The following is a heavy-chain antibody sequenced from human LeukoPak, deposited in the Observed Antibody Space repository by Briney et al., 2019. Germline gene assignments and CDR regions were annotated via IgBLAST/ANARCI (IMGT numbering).Heavy chain of an antibody. CDR3: ARDAHYYDSSGYDY. CDR2: IKQDGSEK. J-gene: IGHJ4*02. Sequence: PGGSLRLSCAASGFTFSSHGMHWVRQAPGKGLEWVANIKQDGSEKYYVDSVKGRFTISRDNAKNSLYLQMNSLRAEDTAVYYCARDAHYYDSSGYDYWGQGTLVTVSS. CDR1: GFTFSSHG. V-gene: IGHV3-7*01. D-gene: IGHD3-22*01.